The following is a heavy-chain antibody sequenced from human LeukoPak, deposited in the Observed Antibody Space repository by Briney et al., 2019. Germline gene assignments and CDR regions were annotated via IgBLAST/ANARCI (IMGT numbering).Heavy chain of an antibody. CDR3: ARRQCGCDCYSTYYYYCGLDV. CDR1: GGTLRRIA. Sequence: SVKVSCKASGGTLRRIAISSVRHTPGQGLEWMGGIITIFGTASTTQTSQGRDTTTADASTSTAYMELSRLRYEDTAVYYCARRQCGCDCYSTYYYYCGLDVWGQGTTVTVSS. CDR2: IITIFGTA. J-gene: IGHJ6*02. V-gene: IGHV1-69*13. D-gene: IGHD2-21*02.